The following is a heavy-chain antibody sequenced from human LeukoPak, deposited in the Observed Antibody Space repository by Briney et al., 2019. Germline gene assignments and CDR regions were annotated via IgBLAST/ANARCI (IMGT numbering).Heavy chain of an antibody. J-gene: IGHJ2*01. Sequence: SQTLSLTCTVSGGSISTSTYYWGWIRQPPGKGLEWIGSISYSGSTYNNPSLKSRVTISVDTSKNQFSLKLSSVTAPDTAVYYCARRVYSGSYNWYFDLWGRGTLVTVSS. CDR2: ISYSGST. CDR3: ARRVYSGSYNWYFDL. CDR1: GGSISTSTYY. V-gene: IGHV4-39*01. D-gene: IGHD1-26*01.